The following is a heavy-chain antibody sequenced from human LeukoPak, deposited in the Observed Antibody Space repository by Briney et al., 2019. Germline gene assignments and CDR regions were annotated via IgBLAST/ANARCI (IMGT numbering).Heavy chain of an antibody. CDR3: ARYCSSTSCPGPFRYWFDP. D-gene: IGHD2-2*01. CDR2: ISAYNGNT. V-gene: IGHV1-18*01. J-gene: IGHJ5*02. Sequence: ASVKVSCKASGYTFTSYGISWVRQAPGEGLEWMGWISAYNGNTNNAQKLQGRVTMTTDTSTSTAYMELRSLRSDDTAVYYCARYCSSTSCPGPFRYWFDPWGQGTLVTVSS. CDR1: GYTFTSYG.